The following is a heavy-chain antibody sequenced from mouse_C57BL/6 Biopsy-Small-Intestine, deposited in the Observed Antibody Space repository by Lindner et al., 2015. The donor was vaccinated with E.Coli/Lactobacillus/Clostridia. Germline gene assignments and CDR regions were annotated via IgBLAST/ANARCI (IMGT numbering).Heavy chain of an antibody. CDR3: ARNGNYFDY. CDR1: GYSFTDYN. V-gene: IGHV1-39*01. CDR2: INPNYGTT. Sequence: QLQESGPVGWCKPGASVKISCKASGYSFTDYNMNWVKQSNGKSLEWIGVINPNYGTTNYNQKFKGKATLTVDQSSSTAYMQLNSLTSEDSAVYYCARNGNYFDYWGQGNHSHSLL. J-gene: IGHJ2*01. D-gene: IGHD2-1*01.